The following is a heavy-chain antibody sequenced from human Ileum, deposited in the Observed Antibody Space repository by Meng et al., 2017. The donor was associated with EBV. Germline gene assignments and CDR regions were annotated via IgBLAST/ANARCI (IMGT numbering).Heavy chain of an antibody. V-gene: IGHV4-34*01. CDR1: VVSFNDYY. D-gene: IGHD4-23*01. CDR3: ARYGRCNGNSFYCFDP. J-gene: IGHJ5*02. Sequence: QVRRQQWGQGLLKPSETLPLTCAVYVVSFNDYYWTWLRQPPGKGLEWIGEIDQSGYTKFNPSLSSRATISRDTSNNQFSLRLNSVTAADAALYYCARYGRCNGNSFYCFDPWGQGTLVTVSS. CDR2: IDQSGYT.